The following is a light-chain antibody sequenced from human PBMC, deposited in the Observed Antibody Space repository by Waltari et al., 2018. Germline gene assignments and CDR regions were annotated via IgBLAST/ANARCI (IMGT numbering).Light chain of an antibody. Sequence: QSALTQPPSASGSPGQPVPISCTGTSSDVGGYNYVSWYQQHPGQAPKLIIYEVTKRPSGVPDRFSGSKSGNTASLTVSGLQADDEADYYCNSYAGRNRLGVFGGGTKVTVL. CDR1: SSDVGGYNY. J-gene: IGLJ2*01. V-gene: IGLV2-8*01. CDR2: EVT. CDR3: NSYAGRNRLGV.